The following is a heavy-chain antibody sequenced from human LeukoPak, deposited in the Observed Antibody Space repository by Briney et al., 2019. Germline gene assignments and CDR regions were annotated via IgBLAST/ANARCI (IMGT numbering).Heavy chain of an antibody. Sequence: PSETLSLTCTVSGGSISSYYWSWIRQPPGKGLEWIGYIYYSGSTNYNPSLKSRVTISVDTSKNQFSLKLSSVTAAVTAVYYCARASFGDPGYMDGWGKGTTVTISS. V-gene: IGHV4-59*01. CDR1: GGSISSYY. CDR2: IYYSGST. D-gene: IGHD2/OR15-2a*01. CDR3: ARASFGDPGYMDG. J-gene: IGHJ6*03.